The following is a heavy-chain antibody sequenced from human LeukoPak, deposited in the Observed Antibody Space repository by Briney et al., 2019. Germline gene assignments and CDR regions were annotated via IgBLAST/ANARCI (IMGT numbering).Heavy chain of an antibody. Sequence: GGSLRLSCAASGFTFSDYYMTWIRQAPGKGLEWVSYIGATVYDADSVKGRFTISRDNAKNSLYLQMNSLRAEDTAVYYCARVSRVADVHDAFDIWGQGTMVIVSS. D-gene: IGHD6-19*01. V-gene: IGHV3-11*01. CDR2: IGATV. J-gene: IGHJ3*02. CDR1: GFTFSDYY. CDR3: ARVSRVADVHDAFDI.